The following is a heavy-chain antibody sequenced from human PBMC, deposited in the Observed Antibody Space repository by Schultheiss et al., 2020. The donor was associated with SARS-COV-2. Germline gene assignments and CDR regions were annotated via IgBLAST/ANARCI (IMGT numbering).Heavy chain of an antibody. Sequence: GGSLRLSCAASGFTFSSYWMHWVRQAPGKGLVWVSRINSDGSSTSYADSVKGRFTISRDNAKNTLYLQMNSLRAEDTAVYYCAKDSLEIRARWFDPWGQGTLVTVSS. V-gene: IGHV3-74*01. CDR1: GFTFSSYW. J-gene: IGHJ5*02. CDR2: INSDGSST. CDR3: AKDSLEIRARWFDP. D-gene: IGHD3-16*01.